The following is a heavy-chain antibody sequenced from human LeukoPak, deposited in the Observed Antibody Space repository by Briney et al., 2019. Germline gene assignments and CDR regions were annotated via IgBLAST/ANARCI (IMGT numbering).Heavy chain of an antibody. Sequence: SETLSLTCTVAGGSISSYYWSWIRQPAGKGLEWIGRIYTSGSTNYNPSLKSRVTMSVDTSKNQFSLKLSSVTAADTAVYYCARDLSSVAGTTYYYCGMDVWGQGTTVTVSS. CDR2: IYTSGST. J-gene: IGHJ6*02. CDR3: ARDLSSVAGTTYYYCGMDV. CDR1: GGSISSYY. D-gene: IGHD1-7*01. V-gene: IGHV4-4*07.